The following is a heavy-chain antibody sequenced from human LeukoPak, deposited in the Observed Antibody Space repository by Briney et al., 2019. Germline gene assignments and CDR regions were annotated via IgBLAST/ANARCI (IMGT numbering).Heavy chain of an antibody. CDR3: ARDLSPWESRNPDAFDI. Sequence: PGGSLRLSCTASGFTVSTNYMSWVRQAPGKGLEWVSVIYSGGSTYYADSVRGRFTISRDNYKNTLYLQVNSLRAEDTAGYYCARDLSPWESRNPDAFDIWGQGTTVTVSS. V-gene: IGHV3-53*01. CDR2: IYSGGST. D-gene: IGHD1-14*01. J-gene: IGHJ3*02. CDR1: GFTVSTNY.